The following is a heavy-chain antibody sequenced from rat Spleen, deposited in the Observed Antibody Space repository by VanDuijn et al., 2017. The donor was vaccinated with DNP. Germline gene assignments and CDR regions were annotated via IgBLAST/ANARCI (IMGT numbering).Heavy chain of an antibody. CDR3: TTDFERGY. V-gene: IGHV5-27*01. Sequence: EVQLVESGGGLVQPGRFLRLSCVASGFSFRDYDMAWVRQAPTKGLEWVACMSPTTRSSYYRDSVRGRFTVSRDDSTSTLYLQMDSLRSEDTATYYCTTDFERGYWGQGVMVTVSS. D-gene: IGHD1-11*01. CDR1: GFSFRDYD. J-gene: IGHJ2*01. CDR2: MSPTTRSS.